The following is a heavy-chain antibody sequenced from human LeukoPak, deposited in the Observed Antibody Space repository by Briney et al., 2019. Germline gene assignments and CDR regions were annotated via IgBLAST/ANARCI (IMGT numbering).Heavy chain of an antibody. Sequence: PGGSLRLSCAASGFTFSNFWMHWVRQTPGKGLEWVSGISWNSGSIGYADSVKGRFTISRDNAKNSLYLQMNSLRAEDTALYYCAKDSGENLMLVDYWGQGTLVTVSS. CDR1: GFTFSNFW. CDR3: AKDSGENLMLVDY. J-gene: IGHJ4*02. D-gene: IGHD4-17*01. CDR2: ISWNSGSI. V-gene: IGHV3-9*01.